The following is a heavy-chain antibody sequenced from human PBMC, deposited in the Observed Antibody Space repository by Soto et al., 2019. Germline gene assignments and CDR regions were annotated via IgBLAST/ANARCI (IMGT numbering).Heavy chain of an antibody. CDR3: AREAGPDRWFDP. CDR1: GASISSYF. Sequence: SETLSLTCTVSGASISSYFWTWIRQHAGKGLDWIGRISTSGTTNYNPSLKSRVTMSVDTSKNHFSLNLSSVTAADTAVYYCAREAGPDRWFDPWGQGTLVTVSS. V-gene: IGHV4-4*07. CDR2: ISTSGTT. J-gene: IGHJ5*02. D-gene: IGHD6-19*01.